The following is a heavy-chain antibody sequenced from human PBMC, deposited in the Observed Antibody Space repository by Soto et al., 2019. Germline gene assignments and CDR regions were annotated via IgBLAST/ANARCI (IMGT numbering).Heavy chain of an antibody. V-gene: IGHV3-9*01. CDR3: AKGMVRRVSAYYYYYMDV. Sequence: EVQLVESGGGLVQPGRSLRLSCAASGFTFDDYAMHWVRQAPGKGLEWVSGISWNSGSIGYADSVKGRFTISRDNAKNSLYLQMNSLRAEDTALYYCAKGMVRRVSAYYYYYMDVWGKGTTVTVSS. CDR1: GFTFDDYA. CDR2: ISWNSGSI. D-gene: IGHD3-10*01. J-gene: IGHJ6*03.